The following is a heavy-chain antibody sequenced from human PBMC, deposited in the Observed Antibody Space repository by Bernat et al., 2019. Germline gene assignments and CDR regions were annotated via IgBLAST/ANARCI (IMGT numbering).Heavy chain of an antibody. CDR1: GDSVSSKSVV. CDR3: ARHLEVAGTYWYFDV. J-gene: IGHJ2*01. CDR2: TYYRSKWYN. Sequence: QVQMQQSGPGLVKPSQTLSLTCAISGDSVSSKSVVWNWIRQSPSRGLEWLGRTYYRSKWYNDSAVSVRRRITITTDTSKNQFSMQLKSVTTEDTAVYYCARHLEVAGTYWYFDVWGRGTLVTVSS. D-gene: IGHD6-19*01. V-gene: IGHV6-1*01.